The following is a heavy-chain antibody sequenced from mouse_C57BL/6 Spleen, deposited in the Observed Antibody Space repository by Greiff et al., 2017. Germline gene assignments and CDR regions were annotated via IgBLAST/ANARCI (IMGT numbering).Heavy chain of an antibody. CDR1: GYAFSSSW. J-gene: IGHJ2*01. V-gene: IGHV1-82*01. Sequence: QVQLKESGPELVKPGASVKISCKASGYAFSSSWMNWVKQRPGKGLEWIGRIYPGDGDTNYNGKFKGKATLTADKSSSTAYMQLSSLTSEDSAVYFCAPTMITTWYFDYWGQGTTLTVSS. CDR3: APTMITTWYFDY. D-gene: IGHD2-4*01. CDR2: IYPGDGDT.